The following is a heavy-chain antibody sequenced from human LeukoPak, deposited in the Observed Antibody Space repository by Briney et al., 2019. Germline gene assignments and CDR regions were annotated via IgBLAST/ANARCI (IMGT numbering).Heavy chain of an antibody. CDR1: GFSFGDYA. CDR2: IRSKAYGGTT. V-gene: IGHV3-49*04. D-gene: IGHD6-13*01. J-gene: IGHJ4*02. CDR3: TRGAFSSRYLDY. Sequence: GGSLRLSCTTSGFSFGDYAMSWVRQAPGKGLEWVGFIRSKAYGGTTEYAASVKGRFTISRDDSKSIAYVQMNSLKTEDTAVYYCTRGAFSSRYLDYWGQGTLVTVSS.